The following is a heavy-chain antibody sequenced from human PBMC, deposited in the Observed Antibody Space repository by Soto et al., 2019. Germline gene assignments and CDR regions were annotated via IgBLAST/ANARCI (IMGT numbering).Heavy chain of an antibody. CDR2: ISGSGGST. V-gene: IGHV3-23*01. CDR1: GFTFSSYA. CDR3: AKDLWSRRPYDSSGYSYAAFDY. J-gene: IGHJ4*02. Sequence: GVSLRLSCAASGFTFSSYAMSWVRQAPGKGLEWVSAISGSGGSTYYADSVKGRFTISRDNSKNTLYLQMNSLRAEDTAVYYCAKDLWSRRPYDSSGYSYAAFDYWGQGTLVTVSS. D-gene: IGHD3-22*01.